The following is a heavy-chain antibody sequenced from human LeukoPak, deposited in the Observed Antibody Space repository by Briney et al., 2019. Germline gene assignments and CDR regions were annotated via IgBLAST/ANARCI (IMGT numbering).Heavy chain of an antibody. J-gene: IGHJ6*03. D-gene: IGHD6-19*01. Sequence: SETLSLTCTVSGGSISSGSYYWRWIRQPAGKGLEWIGRIYTSGSTNYNPSLKSRVTISVDTSKNQFSLKLSSVTAADTAVYYCARVLSSYYYNYMDVWGKGTTVTVSS. CDR1: GGSISSGSYY. CDR2: IYTSGST. V-gene: IGHV4-61*02. CDR3: ARVLSSYYYNYMDV.